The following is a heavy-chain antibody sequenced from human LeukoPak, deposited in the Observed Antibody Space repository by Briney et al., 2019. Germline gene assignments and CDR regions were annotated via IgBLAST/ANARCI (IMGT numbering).Heavy chain of an antibody. J-gene: IGHJ6*03. V-gene: IGHV4-61*02. D-gene: IGHD3-9*01. CDR3: AREESDWSSLGYYYHYMDV. CDR1: GGSINSGTYY. CDR2: ISTSGST. Sequence: SETLSLTCTVSGGSINSGTYYWTWIRQPAGKGLECIGRISTSGSTNYKPSLKSRVTISVDAPKNQFSLKLGSVTAAGTAMYYCAREESDWSSLGYYYHYMDVWGKGTTVAISS.